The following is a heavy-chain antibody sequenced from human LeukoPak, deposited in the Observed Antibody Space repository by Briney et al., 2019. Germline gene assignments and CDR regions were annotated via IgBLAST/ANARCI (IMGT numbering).Heavy chain of an antibody. J-gene: IGHJ6*03. CDR2: INPSGGIT. V-gene: IGHV1-46*01. CDR3: ASPVDTAMVTGGYYYMDV. D-gene: IGHD5-18*01. CDR1: GYTFTNYY. Sequence: ASVKVSCKASGYTFTNYYMHWVRQAPGQGLEWMGIINPSGGITNYAQKFQGRVTMTRDMSTSTAYMELSSLRSEDTAVYYCASPVDTAMVTGGYYYMDVWGKGTTVTVSS.